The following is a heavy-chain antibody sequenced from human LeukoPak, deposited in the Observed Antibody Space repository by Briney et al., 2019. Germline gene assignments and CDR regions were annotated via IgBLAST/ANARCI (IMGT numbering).Heavy chain of an antibody. CDR1: GFNFNSHG. V-gene: IGHV3-30*18. Sequence: GRSLRLSCAASGFNFNSHGMHWVRQAPGKGLEWVALIPSDGSYTYYADSVRGRFTISRDNSKNTLSLQMNSVRPDDTAVYYCAKDRYGDYGPFDNWGQGTMVTVSS. CDR3: AKDRYGDYGPFDN. CDR2: IPSDGSYT. J-gene: IGHJ3*02. D-gene: IGHD4-17*01.